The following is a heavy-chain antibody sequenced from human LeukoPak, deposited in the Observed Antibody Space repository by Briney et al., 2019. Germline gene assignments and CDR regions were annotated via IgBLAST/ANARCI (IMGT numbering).Heavy chain of an antibody. D-gene: IGHD3-3*01. J-gene: IGHJ5*02. CDR2: MNPNSGNT. CDR3: ARATDYDFWSGYYPQAYNWFDP. Sequence: ASVTVSFKASGYTFTSYDINWVRQAPGQGLEWMGWMNPNSGNTGYAQKFQGRVTITRNTSISTAYMELSSLRSEDTAVYYWARATDYDFWSGYYPQAYNWFDPWGQGTLVTVSS. V-gene: IGHV1-8*01. CDR1: GYTFTSYD.